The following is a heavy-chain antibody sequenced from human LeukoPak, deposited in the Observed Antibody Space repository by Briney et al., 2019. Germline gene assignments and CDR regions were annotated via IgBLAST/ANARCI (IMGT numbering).Heavy chain of an antibody. CDR2: INPNSGGT. D-gene: IGHD5-18*01. V-gene: IGHV1-2*06. J-gene: IGHJ6*02. CDR1: GYTFTGYY. CDR3: ARYPGYSYGWGPYGMDV. Sequence: GASVKVSCKASGYTFTGYYVHWVRQAPGQELEWMGRINPNSGGTNYAQKFQGRVTMTRDTSISTAYMELSRLRSDDTAVYYCARYPGYSYGWGPYGMDVWGQGTTVTVSS.